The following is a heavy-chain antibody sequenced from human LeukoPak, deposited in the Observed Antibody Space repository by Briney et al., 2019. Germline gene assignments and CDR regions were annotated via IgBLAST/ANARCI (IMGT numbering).Heavy chain of an antibody. CDR3: ARGRILTGYYTRRAFDI. CDR1: GYTFTGYY. CDR2: INPNSGGT. V-gene: IGHV1-2*02. Sequence: GASVKVSCKASGYTFTGYYMHWVRQAPGQGLEWMGWINPNSGGTNYAQKFQGRVTMTRDTSISTAYMELSRLRSDDTAVYYCARGRILTGYYTRRAFDIWGQGTMVTVSS. D-gene: IGHD3-9*01. J-gene: IGHJ3*02.